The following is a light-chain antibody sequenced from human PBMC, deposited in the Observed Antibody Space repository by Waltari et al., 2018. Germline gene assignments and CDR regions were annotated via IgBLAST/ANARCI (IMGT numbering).Light chain of an antibody. CDR3: MQALQTPWT. V-gene: IGKV2-28*01. Sequence: DIVMTQSPLSLPITPGEPASISCRSSQSLLHRNGYNYVDWYLQKPGQSPQVLIYLGSNRASGVPDRFSGSGSGTDFTLKISRVEAEDVGVYYCMQALQTPWTFGQGTKVEIK. CDR1: QSLLHRNGYNY. J-gene: IGKJ1*01. CDR2: LGS.